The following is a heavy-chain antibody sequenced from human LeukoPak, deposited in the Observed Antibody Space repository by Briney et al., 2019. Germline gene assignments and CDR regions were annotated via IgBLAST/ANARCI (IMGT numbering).Heavy chain of an antibody. D-gene: IGHD3-10*01. Sequence: GESLKISCEASGYLFTSYWIGWVRQMPGKGPEWMGIIYPGDSDTRYSPPFQGQVTISADKSISTTYLQWSSLEASDTAMYYCARHLTGGSGSFYQYYFDSWGQGTLVTVSS. V-gene: IGHV5-51*01. CDR1: GYLFTSYW. CDR3: ARHLTGGSGSFYQYYFDS. J-gene: IGHJ4*02. CDR2: IYPGDSDT.